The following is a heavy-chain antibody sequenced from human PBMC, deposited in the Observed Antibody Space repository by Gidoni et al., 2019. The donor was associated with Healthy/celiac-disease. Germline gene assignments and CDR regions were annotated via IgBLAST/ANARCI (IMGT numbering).Heavy chain of an antibody. Sequence: EVQLLESGGGLVQPGGSLRLSCAASGFTFSSYAMSWVRQAPGKGLGWVSAISGSGVSTYYADSVKGRFTISRDNSKNTLYLQMNSLRAEDTAVYYCAKGTTGYSSGWYWDYWGQGTLVTVSS. CDR1: GFTFSSYA. V-gene: IGHV3-23*01. CDR3: AKGTTGYSSGWYWDY. J-gene: IGHJ4*02. D-gene: IGHD6-19*01. CDR2: ISGSGVST.